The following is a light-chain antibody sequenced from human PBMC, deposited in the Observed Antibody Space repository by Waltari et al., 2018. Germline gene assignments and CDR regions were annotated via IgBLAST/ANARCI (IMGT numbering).Light chain of an antibody. J-gene: IGLJ3*02. CDR1: NSDIGGYNY. V-gene: IGLV2-11*01. Sequence: QAALTQPPSVSGSPGQSVTISCTGTNSDIGGYNYVSWYQQHPGKAPKSMLYDVSKRPSGVSVRFSGSKSGKTASLTISGLQAEDEADYYCSSYAGSNTWVFGGGTRLTVL. CDR3: SSYAGSNTWV. CDR2: DVS.